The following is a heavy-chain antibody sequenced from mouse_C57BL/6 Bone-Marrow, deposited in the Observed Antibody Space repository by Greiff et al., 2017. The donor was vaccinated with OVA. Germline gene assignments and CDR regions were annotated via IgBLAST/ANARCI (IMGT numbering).Heavy chain of an antibody. CDR1: GYTFTDYY. V-gene: IGHV1-75*01. CDR2: IFPGSGST. Sequence: LQESGPELVKPGASVKISCKASGYTFTDYYINWVKQRPGQGLEWIGWIFPGSGSTYYNEKFKGKATLTVDKSSSTAYMLLSSLTSEDSAVYFCARDYDGSSYAFDYWGQGTTLTVSS. CDR3: ARDYDGSSYAFDY. D-gene: IGHD1-1*01. J-gene: IGHJ2*01.